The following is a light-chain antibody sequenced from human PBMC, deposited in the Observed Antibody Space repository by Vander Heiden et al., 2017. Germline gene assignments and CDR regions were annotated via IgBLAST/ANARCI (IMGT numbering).Light chain of an antibody. V-gene: IGKV1-8*01. CDR2: AAS. CDR3: QQYYSYPSLT. Sequence: AIRMTHSPSSFSASTGDRVTITCRASQGISSYLAWYQQKPGKAPKLLIYAASTLQSGVPSRFSGSGSGTDFTLTISCLQSEDFATYYCQQYYSYPSLTFGGGTKVEIK. CDR1: QGISSY. J-gene: IGKJ4*01.